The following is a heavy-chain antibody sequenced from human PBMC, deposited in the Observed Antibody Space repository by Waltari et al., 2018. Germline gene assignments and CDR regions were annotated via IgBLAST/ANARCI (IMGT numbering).Heavy chain of an antibody. CDR1: GYPISSGSY. CDR3: AKNRGTYFGPDFDF. V-gene: IGHV4-38-2*01. Sequence: QVQLQESGPGLVKPSETLSLPCDVSGYPISSGSYWGRIRQSPGKGLEWIGSIYQRGTTYYNPSLRSRVTISVDTSKNQFSLKLSSVTAADTAVYYCAKNRGTYFGPDFDFWGQGTLVTVSS. CDR2: IYQRGTT. J-gene: IGHJ4*02. D-gene: IGHD3-10*01.